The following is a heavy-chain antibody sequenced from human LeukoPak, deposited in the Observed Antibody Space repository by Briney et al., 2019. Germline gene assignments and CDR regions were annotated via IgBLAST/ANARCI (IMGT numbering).Heavy chain of an antibody. J-gene: IGHJ5*02. CDR2: ISYDGSNK. V-gene: IGHV3-30-3*01. D-gene: IGHD3-22*01. Sequence: GGSLRLSCAASGFTFSSYAMHWVRQAPGKGLEWVAVISYDGSNKYYADSVKGRFTISRDNSKNTLYLQMNSLRAEDTAVYYCARGGVYDSSGYYSTWGQGTLVTVSS. CDR3: ARGGVYDSSGYYST. CDR1: GFTFSSYA.